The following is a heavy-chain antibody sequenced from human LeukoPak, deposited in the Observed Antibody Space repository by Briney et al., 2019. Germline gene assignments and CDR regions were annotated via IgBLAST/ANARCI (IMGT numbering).Heavy chain of an antibody. CDR3: ARVEQYYYDSSGYWVFDY. V-gene: IGHV4-34*01. CDR2: INHSGST. D-gene: IGHD3-22*01. CDR1: GGSFSGYY. J-gene: IGHJ4*02. Sequence: SSETLSLTCAVYGGSFSGYYWSWIRQPPGKGLEWIGEINHSGSTNYNPSLKSRVTISVDTSKNQFPLKLSSVTAADTAVYYCARVEQYYYDSSGYWVFDYWGQGTLVTVSS.